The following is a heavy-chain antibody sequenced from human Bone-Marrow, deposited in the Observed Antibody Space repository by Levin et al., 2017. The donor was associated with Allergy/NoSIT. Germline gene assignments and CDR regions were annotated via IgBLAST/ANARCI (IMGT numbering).Heavy chain of an antibody. D-gene: IGHD2-21*01. Sequence: MPSETLSLTCSVSDVSVSSDSFFWHWIRQPVGKGLEWIGRVYYTGTTNYNPSLKSRVSISLDMSKNLFSLSLSSVTAADTAVYYCTRESSGYCGATTCHAGYDPWGQGTLVTVSS. V-gene: IGHV4-61*10. J-gene: IGHJ5*02. CDR1: DVSVSSDSFF. CDR2: VYYTGTT. CDR3: TRESSGYCGATTCHAGYDP.